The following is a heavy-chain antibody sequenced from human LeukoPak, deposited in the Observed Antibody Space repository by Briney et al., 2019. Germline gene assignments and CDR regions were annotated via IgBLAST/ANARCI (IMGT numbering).Heavy chain of an antibody. CDR1: GGSISSGGYY. J-gene: IGHJ4*02. V-gene: IGHV4-30-2*01. D-gene: IGHD1-26*01. Sequence: SQTLSLTCTVSGGSISSGGYYWSWIRQPPGKGLEWIGYIYHSGSTYYNPSLKSRVTISVDRSKNQFSLKLSSVTAADTAVYYCAREVGATTDYWGQGTLVTVSS. CDR2: IYHSGST. CDR3: AREVGATTDY.